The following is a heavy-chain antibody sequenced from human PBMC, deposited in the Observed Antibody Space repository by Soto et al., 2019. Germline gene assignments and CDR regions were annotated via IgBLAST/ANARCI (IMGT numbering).Heavy chain of an antibody. Sequence: EVQLVESGGGLVQPGGSLRLSCGGSGFTFSRFWMSWVRQAPGKGLEWVANIKQNGSEKYYVDSVKGRFTISRDNAKNSLYLQMNSLRAEDTAVYYCARALCSETDELWGQGTLVTVSS. J-gene: IGHJ4*02. CDR1: GFTFSRFW. CDR2: IKQNGSEK. D-gene: IGHD6-19*01. V-gene: IGHV3-7*01. CDR3: ARALCSETDEL.